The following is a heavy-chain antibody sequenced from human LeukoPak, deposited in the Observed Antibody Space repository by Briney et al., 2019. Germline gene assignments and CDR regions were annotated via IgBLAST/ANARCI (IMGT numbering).Heavy chain of an antibody. CDR3: ARDAMTLWGATGAFDI. Sequence: SETLSLTCTASGGSISSYYWSWIRQPAGKGLEWIGRIYTSGSTNYNPSLKSRVTMSVDTSKNQFSLKLSSVTAAYTAVYYWARDAMTLWGATGAFDIWGQGTMVTVSS. CDR1: GGSISSYY. V-gene: IGHV4-4*07. D-gene: IGHD1-26*01. J-gene: IGHJ3*02. CDR2: IYTSGST.